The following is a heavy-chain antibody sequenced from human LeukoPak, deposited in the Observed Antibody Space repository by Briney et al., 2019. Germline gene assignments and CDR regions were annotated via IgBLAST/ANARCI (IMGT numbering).Heavy chain of an antibody. Sequence: AQTQALNCNVSGASSSSGGYFWSCIRQQPRKGLEWLGYIYYSGSTYYNPSLKSRATISVDTSKNQFSLKLSSVTAADTAVYYCARGMVRGVRYYYYGMDVWGKGTTVTVSS. CDR3: ARGMVRGVRYYYYGMDV. CDR2: IYYSGST. V-gene: IGHV4-31*03. J-gene: IGHJ6*04. D-gene: IGHD3-10*01. CDR1: GASSSSGGYF.